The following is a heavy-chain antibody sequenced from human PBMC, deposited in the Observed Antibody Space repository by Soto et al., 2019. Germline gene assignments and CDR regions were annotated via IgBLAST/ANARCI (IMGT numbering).Heavy chain of an antibody. D-gene: IGHD1-26*01. CDR3: ATSTSGYFDY. V-gene: IGHV4-30-2*01. CDR1: GGSISRGGYS. J-gene: IGHJ4*02. CDR2: IYHSGST. Sequence: SETLSLTCAVSGGSISRGGYSWSWIRQPPGKGLEWIGYIYHSGSTYYNPSLKSRVTISVDRSKNQFSLKLSSVTAADTAVYHCATSTSGYFDYWGQGTLVTVSS.